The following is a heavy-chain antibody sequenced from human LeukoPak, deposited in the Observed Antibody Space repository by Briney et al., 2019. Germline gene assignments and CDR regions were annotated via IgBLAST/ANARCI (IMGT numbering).Heavy chain of an antibody. CDR2: IKEDGSEQ. CDR3: VGAGYYFDY. J-gene: IGHJ4*02. D-gene: IGHD3-10*01. Sequence: PGGSLRLSCAASGFTFNRYWMNWVRQAPGQGLEWVANIKEDGSEQNYVDSVKGRFTISRDNAKNSLFLQMNSLRAEDTAVYYCVGAGYYFDYWGQGTLVTVSS. V-gene: IGHV3-7*01. CDR1: GFTFNRYW.